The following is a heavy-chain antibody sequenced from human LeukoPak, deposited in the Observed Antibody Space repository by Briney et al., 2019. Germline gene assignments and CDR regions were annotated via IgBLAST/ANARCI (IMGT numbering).Heavy chain of an antibody. CDR1: GFTVSSNY. J-gene: IGHJ6*02. V-gene: IGHV3-53*01. D-gene: IGHD6-19*01. CDR3: AREKAVAGLGWEDYYYGMDV. Sequence: PGGSLRLSCAASGFTVSSNYMSWVRQAPGKGLEWVSVIYSGGSTYYADSVKGRFTISRDNSKNTLYLQMNSLRAEDTAVYYCAREKAVAGLGWEDYYYGMDVWGQGTTVTVSS. CDR2: IYSGGST.